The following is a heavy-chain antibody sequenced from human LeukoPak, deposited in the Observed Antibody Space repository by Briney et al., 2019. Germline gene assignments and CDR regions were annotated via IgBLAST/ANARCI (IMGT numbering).Heavy chain of an antibody. Sequence: GGSLRLSCAASGFTFSSYSMNWVRQAPGKGLEWVSYISSSSSTIYYADSVKGRFTISRDNAKNSLYLQMNSLRAEDTAVYYCARIYYDSSGYLTGDYWGQGTLVTVSS. D-gene: IGHD3-22*01. CDR3: ARIYYDSSGYLTGDY. V-gene: IGHV3-48*04. CDR2: ISSSSSTI. CDR1: GFTFSSYS. J-gene: IGHJ4*02.